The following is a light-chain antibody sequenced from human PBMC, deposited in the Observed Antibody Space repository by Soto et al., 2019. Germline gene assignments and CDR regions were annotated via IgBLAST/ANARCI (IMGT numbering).Light chain of an antibody. CDR3: CSYVSSKTYV. V-gene: IGLV2-14*01. J-gene: IGLJ1*01. CDR2: EVS. Sequence: QSVLTQPDSVSGSPGQSITISCTGTRTDVGGYNFVSWYQQHPGKAPKLIIYEVSNRPSGVSNRFSGSKSDNTASLNISGLQAEDEADYYCCSYVSSKTYVFGTGTKVTVL. CDR1: RTDVGGYNF.